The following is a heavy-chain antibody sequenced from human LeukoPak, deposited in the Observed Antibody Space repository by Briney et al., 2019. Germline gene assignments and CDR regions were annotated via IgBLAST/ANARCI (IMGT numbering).Heavy chain of an antibody. V-gene: IGHV1-2*06. CDR3: ARGPRGIFGVVIRYYFDY. CDR1: GYTFTGDY. CDR2: INPNSGGT. J-gene: IGHJ4*02. D-gene: IGHD3-3*01. Sequence: ASVKVSCKASGYTFTGDYMHWVRQAPGQGLEWMGRINPNSGGTNYAQKFQGRVTMTRDTSISTAYMELSRLRSDDTAVYYCARGPRGIFGVVIRYYFDYWGQGTLVTVSS.